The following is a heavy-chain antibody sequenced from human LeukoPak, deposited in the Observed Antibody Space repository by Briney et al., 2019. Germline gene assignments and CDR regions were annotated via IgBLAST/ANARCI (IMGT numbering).Heavy chain of an antibody. D-gene: IGHD3-22*01. Sequence: PGRSLRLSCAASGFTFSSYAMHWVRQAPGKGLEWASSISSSSSYIYYADSVKGRFTISRDNAKNSLYLQMNSLRAEDTAVYYCARGNSGFFRREDPHFDYWGQGTLVTVSS. CDR2: ISSSSSYI. V-gene: IGHV3-21*01. J-gene: IGHJ4*02. CDR1: GFTFSSYA. CDR3: ARGNSGFFRREDPHFDY.